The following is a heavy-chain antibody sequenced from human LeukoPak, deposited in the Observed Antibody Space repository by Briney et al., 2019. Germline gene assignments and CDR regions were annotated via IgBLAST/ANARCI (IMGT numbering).Heavy chain of an antibody. CDR1: GGSISSDY. J-gene: IGHJ4*02. CDR3: ARDASYYYGSGSPRHFDY. D-gene: IGHD3-10*01. CDR2: IYTSGST. V-gene: IGHV4-4*07. Sequence: PSETLSLTCTVSGGSISSDYWSWIRQPAGKGLEWIGRIYTSGSTNYNPSLKSRVTMSVDTSKNQFSLKLSSVTAADTAVYYCARDASYYYGSGSPRHFDYWGQGTLVTVSS.